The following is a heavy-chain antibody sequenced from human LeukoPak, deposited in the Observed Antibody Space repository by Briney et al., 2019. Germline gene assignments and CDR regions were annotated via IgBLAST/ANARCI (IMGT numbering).Heavy chain of an antibody. Sequence: GGSLGLSCAASGFTVSSNYMNWVRQAPGKGLEWVSVIYISGSTYYADSVKGRFTISRDNSKNTLYLQMNSLRAEDTAVYYCAGHPPTYSSGWYAYFQHWGQGTLVTVSS. CDR2: IYISGST. V-gene: IGHV3-53*01. J-gene: IGHJ1*01. CDR3: AGHPPTYSSGWYAYFQH. D-gene: IGHD6-19*01. CDR1: GFTVSSNY.